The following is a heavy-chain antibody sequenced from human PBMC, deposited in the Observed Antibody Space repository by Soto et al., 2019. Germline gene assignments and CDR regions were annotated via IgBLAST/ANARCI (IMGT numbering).Heavy chain of an antibody. J-gene: IGHJ4*02. D-gene: IGHD2-15*01. V-gene: IGHV3-30*18. CDR2: ISYDGSNK. Sequence: GRSLRLCCGAAGFTFCSYGVHCVRQAPGKGLEWAAVISYDGSNKYYADSVKGRFTISRDNSNNPLYLQMNSLSAEDTAVYYCAKDRREVVVAAPFDYWGQGTLVTVAS. CDR1: GFTFCSYG. CDR3: AKDRREVVVAAPFDY.